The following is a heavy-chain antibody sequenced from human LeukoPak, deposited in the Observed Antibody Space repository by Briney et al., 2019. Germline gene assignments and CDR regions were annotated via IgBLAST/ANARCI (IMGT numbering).Heavy chain of an antibody. V-gene: IGHV3-64*01. D-gene: IGHD3-10*01. CDR3: ARATSADYYGSGLYFDY. CDR1: GFTFSSYS. J-gene: IGHJ4*02. Sequence: GGSLRLSCAASGFTFSSYSMNWVRQAPGKGLEYVSAISSNGGSTYYANSVKGRFTISRDNSKNTLYLQMGSLRAEDMAVYYCARATSADYYGSGLYFDYWGQGTLVTVSS. CDR2: ISSNGGST.